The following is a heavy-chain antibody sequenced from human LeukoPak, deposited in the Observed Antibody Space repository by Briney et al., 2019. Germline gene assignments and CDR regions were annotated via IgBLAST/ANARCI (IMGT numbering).Heavy chain of an antibody. CDR1: GDSISSYY. V-gene: IGHV4-4*07. CDR3: ARDVLYGSGSYPDY. CDR2: IYTSGST. Sequence: SEALSLTCTGSGDSISSYYWSWIRQPAGKGLEWIGRIYTSGSTNYNPSLRSRVTMSVDTSKNQFSLKLSSVTAADTAVYYCARDVLYGSGSYPDYWGQGTLVTVSP. J-gene: IGHJ4*02. D-gene: IGHD3-10*01.